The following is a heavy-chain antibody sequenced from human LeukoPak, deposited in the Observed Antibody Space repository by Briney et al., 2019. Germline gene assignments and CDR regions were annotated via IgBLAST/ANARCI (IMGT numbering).Heavy chain of an antibody. Sequence: SETLSLTCAVYGGSFSGYYWSWIRQPPGKGLEWIGEINHSGSTNYNPSLKSRVTISVDTSKNQFSLELSSVTAADTAVYYCARGLRYSSSWFDPWGQGTLVTVSS. J-gene: IGHJ5*02. CDR2: INHSGST. CDR3: ARGLRYSSSWFDP. D-gene: IGHD6-13*01. V-gene: IGHV4-34*01. CDR1: GGSFSGYY.